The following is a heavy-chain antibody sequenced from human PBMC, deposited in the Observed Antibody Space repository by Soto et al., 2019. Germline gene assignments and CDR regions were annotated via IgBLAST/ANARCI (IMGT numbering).Heavy chain of an antibody. CDR3: AKDQEGYYYGSGSPPDY. V-gene: IGHV3-23*01. D-gene: IGHD3-10*01. CDR1: GFTFSSYA. Sequence: PGGSLRLSCAASGFTFSSYAMSWVRQAPGKGLEWVSAISGSGGSTYYADSVKGRFTISRDNSKNTPYLQMNSLRAEDTAVYYCAKDQEGYYYGSGSPPDYWGQGTLVTVSA. CDR2: ISGSGGST. J-gene: IGHJ4*02.